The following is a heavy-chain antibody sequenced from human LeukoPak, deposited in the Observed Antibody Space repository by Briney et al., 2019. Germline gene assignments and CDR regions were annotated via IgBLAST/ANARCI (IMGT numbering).Heavy chain of an antibody. V-gene: IGHV3-30-3*01. CDR1: GFTFSSYA. J-gene: IGHJ3*02. CDR3: ARDDSWIQLWVGAFDI. D-gene: IGHD5-18*01. CDR2: ISYDGSNK. Sequence: GGSLRLSCAASGFTFSSYAMHWVRQAPGKGLEWVAVISYDGSNKYYADSVKGRFTISRDNSKNTLYLQMNSLRAEDTAVYYCARDDSWIQLWVGAFDIWGQGTMVTVSS.